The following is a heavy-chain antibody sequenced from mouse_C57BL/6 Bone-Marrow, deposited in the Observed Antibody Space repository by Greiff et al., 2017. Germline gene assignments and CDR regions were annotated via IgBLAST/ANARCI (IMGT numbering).Heavy chain of an antibody. CDR3: TFITTVPGDY. J-gene: IGHJ2*01. D-gene: IGHD1-1*01. CDR2: IDPENGDT. V-gene: IGHV14-4*01. CDR1: GFNIKDDY. Sequence: VQLKQSGAELVRPGASVKLSCTASGFNIKDDYMHWVKQRPEQGLEWIGWIDPENGDTEYASKFQGKATITADTSSTTAYLQLSSLTSEDTAVYYCTFITTVPGDYWGQGTTLTVSS.